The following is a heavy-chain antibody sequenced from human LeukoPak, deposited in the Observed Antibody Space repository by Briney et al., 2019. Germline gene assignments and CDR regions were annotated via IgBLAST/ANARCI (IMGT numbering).Heavy chain of an antibody. J-gene: IGHJ4*02. D-gene: IGHD6-13*01. CDR2: ISDRGRT. CDR3: AREISDPRYSSSWYHY. Sequence: PSETLSLTCTVSGGSIRSDSYYWGWIRQPPGKGLEWIGDISDRGRTYNNPSLKSRVTISVDTSKNQFSLKLSSVTAADTAVYYCAREISDPRYSSSWYHYWGQGTLVTVSS. CDR1: GGSIRSDSYY. V-gene: IGHV4-39*07.